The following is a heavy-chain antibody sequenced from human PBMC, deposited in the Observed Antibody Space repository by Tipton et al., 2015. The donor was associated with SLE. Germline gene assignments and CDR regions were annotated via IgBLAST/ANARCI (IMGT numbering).Heavy chain of an antibody. CDR3: AKGWGEWAIFDY. D-gene: IGHD3-16*01. V-gene: IGHV3-23*01. Sequence: SLRLSCAASGFTFDDYGMSWVRQAPGKGLEWVSAISGSGGSTYYADSVKGRFTISRDNSKNTLYLQMNSLRAEDTAVYYCAKGWGEWAIFDYWGQGTLVTVSS. CDR2: ISGSGGST. CDR1: GFTFDDYG. J-gene: IGHJ4*02.